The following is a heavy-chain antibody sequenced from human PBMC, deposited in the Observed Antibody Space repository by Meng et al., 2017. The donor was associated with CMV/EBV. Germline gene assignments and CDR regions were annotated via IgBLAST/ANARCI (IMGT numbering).Heavy chain of an antibody. CDR2: MNPYSGNT. CDR3: ARDPYGAGSSALDH. Sequence: ASVKVSCKASGYTFTDYDVNWVRQAAGQGLEWMGWMNPYSGNTGYAQKFQGRVAMTRDTSTSTVYMDLSSLRPEDTAVYYCARDPYGAGSSALDHWGQGTLVTVSS. CDR1: GYTFTDYD. J-gene: IGHJ4*02. V-gene: IGHV1-8*02. D-gene: IGHD3-10*01.